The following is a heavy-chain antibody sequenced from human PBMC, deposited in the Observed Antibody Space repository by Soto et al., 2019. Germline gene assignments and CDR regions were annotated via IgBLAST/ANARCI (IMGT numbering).Heavy chain of an antibody. Sequence: QVQLQESGPGLVKPSETLSLTCTGSGGSISNYYWSWIRPPPGKGLEWIGYIYYSGSTTYNPPLMSGITISVDTSKTRSSLKLSSGTAADTAVYYCARRHGYTFDYWGQVTLVTVSS. J-gene: IGHJ4*02. D-gene: IGHD3-16*02. V-gene: IGHV4-59*08. CDR3: ARRHGYTFDY. CDR2: IYYSGST. CDR1: GGSISNYY.